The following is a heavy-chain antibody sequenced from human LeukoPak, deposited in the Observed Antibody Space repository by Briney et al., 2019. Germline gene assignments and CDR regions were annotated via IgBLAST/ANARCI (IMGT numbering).Heavy chain of an antibody. CDR3: ARGLLWFGELSPPGY. D-gene: IGHD3-10*01. CDR1: GYTFTNYA. J-gene: IGHJ4*02. CDR2: INAGNGNT. Sequence: ASVKVSCKASGYTFTNYAIHWVRQAPGQGLEWMGWINAGNGNTRCSQKLQDRVTITRDTSANTVYMELSSLRSEDTAVYFCARGLLWFGELSPPGYWGQGTLVTVSS. V-gene: IGHV1-3*01.